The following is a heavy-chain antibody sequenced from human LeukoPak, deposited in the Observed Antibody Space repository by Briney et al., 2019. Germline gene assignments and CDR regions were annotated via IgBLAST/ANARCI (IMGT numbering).Heavy chain of an antibody. J-gene: IGHJ3*02. D-gene: IGHD1-1*01. Sequence: SVKVSCKASGGTFSSYAISWVRQAPGQGLEWMGGIIPIFGTANYAQKFQGRVTITAGESTSTAYMELSSLRSEDTAVYYCARVQLEHHPYAFDIWGQGTMVTVSS. CDR3: ARVQLEHHPYAFDI. CDR2: IIPIFGTA. CDR1: GGTFSSYA. V-gene: IGHV1-69*13.